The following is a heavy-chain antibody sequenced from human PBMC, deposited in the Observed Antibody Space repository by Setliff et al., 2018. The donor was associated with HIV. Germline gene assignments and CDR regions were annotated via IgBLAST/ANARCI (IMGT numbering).Heavy chain of an antibody. D-gene: IGHD3-22*01. CDR1: GFTFSSYA. V-gene: IGHV3-23*01. CDR2: ISGSGGST. Sequence: GGSLRLSCAASGFTFSSYAMSWVRQAPGKGLEWVSAISGSGGSTYYADSVKGRFTISRDNSKNTLYLQMNSLRAEDTAVYYCAKDHKGYYYDSSGYHYEGVDYWGQGTLVTVSS. J-gene: IGHJ4*02. CDR3: AKDHKGYYYDSSGYHYEGVDY.